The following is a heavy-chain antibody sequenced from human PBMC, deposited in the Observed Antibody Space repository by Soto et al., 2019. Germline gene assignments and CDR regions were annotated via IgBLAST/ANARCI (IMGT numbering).Heavy chain of an antibody. D-gene: IGHD3-22*01. CDR2: IWYDGSNK. CDR1: GLPFSSCG. CDR3: ARGITYYYDSSGYYNWFDP. V-gene: IGHV3-33*01. Sequence: EGSLRLSWGAVGLPFSSCGMPGVRQAPGKGLEWVAVIWYDGSNKYYADSVNGRFTISRDNSKNTLYLQMNSLRAEDTAVYYCARGITYYYDSSGYYNWFDPWGQRTLVTVSS. J-gene: IGHJ5*02.